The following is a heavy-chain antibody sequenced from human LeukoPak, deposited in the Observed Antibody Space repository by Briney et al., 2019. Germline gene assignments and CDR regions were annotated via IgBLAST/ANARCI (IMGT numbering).Heavy chain of an antibody. V-gene: IGHV3-21*05. CDR2: ISSSSSYI. Sequence: GGSLRLSCVASGFTFHNYEMNWVRQAPGKGLEWVSYISSSSSYIYYADSMKGRFTISRDNAKNSLYLQMNSLRAEDTAVYYCARGTGGPVAGGLDYWGQGTLVTVSS. J-gene: IGHJ4*02. D-gene: IGHD6-19*01. CDR1: GFTFHNYE. CDR3: ARGTGGPVAGGLDY.